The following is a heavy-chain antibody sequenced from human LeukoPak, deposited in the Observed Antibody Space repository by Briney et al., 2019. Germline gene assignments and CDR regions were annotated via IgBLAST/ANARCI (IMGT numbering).Heavy chain of an antibody. CDR3: ARVLTVNTKLKWFDP. CDR1: GDSISSGSYY. CDR2: IYTSGST. D-gene: IGHD4-17*01. V-gene: IGHV4-61*02. Sequence: PSETLSLTCTVSGDSISSGSYYWSWIRQPAGKGLEWIGRIYTSGSTNYNPSLKSRVTISVDTSKNQFSLKLSSVTAADTAVYYCARVLTVNTKLKWFDPWGQGTLVTVSS. J-gene: IGHJ5*02.